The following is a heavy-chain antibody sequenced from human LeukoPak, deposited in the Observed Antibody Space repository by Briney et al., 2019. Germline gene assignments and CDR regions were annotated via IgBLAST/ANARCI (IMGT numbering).Heavy chain of an antibody. V-gene: IGHV3-74*01. D-gene: IGHD3-22*01. Sequence: GGSLRLSCAASGFTISSYWMHWVRKAPGKGLVWVSRINSDGTSTSYADSVKGRFTISRDNANNTLSLQMNSLRPEDTGVYYCARAPSEIGGYYPEYFRHWGQGTLVTVSS. J-gene: IGHJ1*01. CDR3: ARAPSEIGGYYPEYFRH. CDR1: GFTISSYW. CDR2: INSDGTST.